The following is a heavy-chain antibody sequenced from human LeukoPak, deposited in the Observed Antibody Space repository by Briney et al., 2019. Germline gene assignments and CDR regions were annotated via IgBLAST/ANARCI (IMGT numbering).Heavy chain of an antibody. CDR1: GYSFTSYW. CDR3: ARHPGSAYYYYYYMDV. D-gene: IGHD1-14*01. CDR2: IFPGDSDT. J-gene: IGHJ6*03. V-gene: IGHV5-51*01. Sequence: GESLKISCKGSGYSFTSYWIGWVRQMPGKGLEWMGIIFPGDSDTRYSPSFQGQVTISADKSISTAYLQWSSLKASDTAMYYCARHPGSAYYYYYYMDVWGKGTTVTVSS.